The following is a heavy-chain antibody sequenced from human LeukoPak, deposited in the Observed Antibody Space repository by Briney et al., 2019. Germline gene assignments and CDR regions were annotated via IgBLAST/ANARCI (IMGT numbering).Heavy chain of an antibody. CDR2: IYSDGSRT. CDR3: ARSGAGGAFDI. J-gene: IGHJ3*02. D-gene: IGHD1-26*01. V-gene: IGHV3-74*01. Sequence: GGSLRLSCAASGFTFSRYWMHWVRQAPGKGLVWVSRIYSDGSRTTYADSVEGRFTISGDNAKNTLYLQMNSLRAEDTAVYYCARSGAGGAFDIWGQGTMVTVSS. CDR1: GFTFSRYW.